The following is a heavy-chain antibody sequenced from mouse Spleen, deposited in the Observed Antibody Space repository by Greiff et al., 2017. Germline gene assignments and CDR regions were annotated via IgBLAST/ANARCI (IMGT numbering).Heavy chain of an antibody. J-gene: IGHJ4*01. CDR2: INPSTGGT. Sequence: VQLKESGPELVKPGASVKISCKASGYSFTGYYMNWVKQSPEKSLEWIGEINPSTGGTTYNQKFKAKATLTVDKSSSTAYMQLKSLTSEDSAVYYCARDYYGSSPYAMDYWGQGTSVTVSS. V-gene: IGHV1-42*01. CDR3: ARDYYGSSPYAMDY. D-gene: IGHD1-1*01. CDR1: GYSFTGYY.